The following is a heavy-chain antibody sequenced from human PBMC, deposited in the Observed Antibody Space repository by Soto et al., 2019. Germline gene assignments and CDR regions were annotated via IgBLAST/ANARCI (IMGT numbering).Heavy chain of an antibody. Sequence: PGESLKISCKGSGYSFTSYWIGWVRQMPGKGLEWMGIIYPGDSDTRYSPSFQGQVTISADKSISTAYLQWSSLKASDTAMYYCARLFLPLGYDSSGYRLLDAFDIWGQGTMVTV. CDR3: ARLFLPLGYDSSGYRLLDAFDI. J-gene: IGHJ3*02. V-gene: IGHV5-51*01. CDR2: IYPGDSDT. D-gene: IGHD3-22*01. CDR1: GYSFTSYW.